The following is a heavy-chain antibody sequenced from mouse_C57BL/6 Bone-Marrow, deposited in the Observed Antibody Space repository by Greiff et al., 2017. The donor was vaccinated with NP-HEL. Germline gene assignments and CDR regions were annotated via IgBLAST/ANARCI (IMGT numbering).Heavy chain of an antibody. J-gene: IGHJ4*01. CDR2: ILPGSGSS. D-gene: IGHD2-3*01. Sequence: VQLQESGAELMQPGASVKLSCKATGYTFTGYWIEWVKQRPGHGLEWIGEILPGSGSSNYNAKFKGKATFTAATSSNTAYMQLSSLTTEDTAIYYCVYDGNYYAMDDWGKGTTVTVSS. CDR3: VYDGNYYAMDD. V-gene: IGHV1-9*01. CDR1: GYTFTGYW.